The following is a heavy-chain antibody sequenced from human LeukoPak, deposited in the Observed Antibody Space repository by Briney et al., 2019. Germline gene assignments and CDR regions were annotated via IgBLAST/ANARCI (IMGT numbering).Heavy chain of an antibody. CDR3: ARHFSGASPGLV. CDR1: GGSISSYY. CDR2: IYYSGST. D-gene: IGHD3-16*01. Sequence: PSETLSLTCTVSGGSISSYYWSWIRQPPGKGLEWIGYIYYSGSTNYNPSLKSRVTISVDTSKNHFSLNLDSVTAADTAVYYCARHFSGASPGLVWGQGTLVTVSS. J-gene: IGHJ4*02. V-gene: IGHV4-59*08.